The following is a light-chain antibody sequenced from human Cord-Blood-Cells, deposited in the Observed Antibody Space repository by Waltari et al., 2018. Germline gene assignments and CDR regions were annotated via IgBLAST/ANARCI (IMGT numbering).Light chain of an antibody. CDR2: DVS. J-gene: IGLJ3*02. CDR3: SSYTSSSTWV. V-gene: IGLV2-14*01. CDR1: SSDVGGYNY. Sequence: QSALTQPASVSGSPGQSITISCTGTSSDVGGYNYVSWYQQHPGKAPKLMIYDVSKRPSGVSTRCSGSESGNTTSLTISGLQAEDEADYYCSSYTSSSTWVFGGGAKLTVL.